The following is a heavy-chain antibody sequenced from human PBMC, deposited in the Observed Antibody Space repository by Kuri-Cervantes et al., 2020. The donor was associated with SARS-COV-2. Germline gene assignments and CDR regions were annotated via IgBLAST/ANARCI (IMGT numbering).Heavy chain of an antibody. D-gene: IGHD5-12*01. CDR1: GFTFGNYA. V-gene: IGHV3-23*01. CDR2: ISDRGGDT. Sequence: LSLTCAASGFTFGNYAMSWVRQAPRKGLEWVSSISDRGGDTYYADSVKGRFTISRDNPKNTLYLQMNRLRAEDTAIYYCARGGGGYSGYEEYWGQGTLVTVSS. CDR3: ARGGGGYSGYEEY. J-gene: IGHJ4*02.